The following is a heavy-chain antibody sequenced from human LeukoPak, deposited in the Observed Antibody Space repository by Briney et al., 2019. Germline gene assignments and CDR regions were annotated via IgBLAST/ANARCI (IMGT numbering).Heavy chain of an antibody. CDR3: ARINYYDSSGYYSLYYYYGMDV. J-gene: IGHJ6*02. CDR2: IYYSGST. D-gene: IGHD3-22*01. V-gene: IGHV4-59*01. CDR1: GGSISSYY. Sequence: SETLSLTCTASGGSISSYYWSWIRQPPGKGLEWVGYIYYSGSTNYNPSLKSRVTISVDTSKNQFSLKLSSVTAADTAVYYCARINYYDSSGYYSLYYYYGMDVWGQGTTVTVSS.